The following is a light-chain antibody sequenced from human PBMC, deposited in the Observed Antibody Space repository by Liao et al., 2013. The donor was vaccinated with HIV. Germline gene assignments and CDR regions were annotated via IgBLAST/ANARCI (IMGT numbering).Light chain of an antibody. CDR1: NLGEKS. CDR2: QDN. J-gene: IGLJ1*01. Sequence: SYDLTQPPSVSVFSGQTASISCSGDNLGEKSASWYQQRPGQSPVLVIYQDNKRPSGIPERFSGSNYGNTATLTISGTQAMDEADYYCQAWDSSTGVFGTGTKVTVL. V-gene: IGLV3-1*01. CDR3: QAWDSSTGV.